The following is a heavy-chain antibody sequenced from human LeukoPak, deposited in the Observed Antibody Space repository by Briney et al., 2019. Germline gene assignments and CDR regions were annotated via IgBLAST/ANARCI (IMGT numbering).Heavy chain of an antibody. Sequence: PSETLCLTCAVYGGSFSGYYWSWIRQPPGKGLEWIGEINHSGSTNYNPSLKSRVTISVDTSKNQFSLKLSSVTAADTAVYYCASWYYDFWSGYSGGWFDPWGQGTLVTVSS. V-gene: IGHV4-34*01. CDR2: INHSGST. CDR1: GGSFSGYY. D-gene: IGHD3-3*01. J-gene: IGHJ5*02. CDR3: ASWYYDFWSGYSGGWFDP.